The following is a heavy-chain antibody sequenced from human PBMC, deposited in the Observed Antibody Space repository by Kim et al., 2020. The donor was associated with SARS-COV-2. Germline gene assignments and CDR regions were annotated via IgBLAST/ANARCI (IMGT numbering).Heavy chain of an antibody. D-gene: IGHD1-26*01. J-gene: IGHJ4*02. CDR3: ARGGYLSGWDDFDY. V-gene: IGHV1-8*01. Sequence: AQKFQGRVTMTRNTSISTAYMELSSLRSEDTAVYYCARGGYLSGWDDFDYWGQGTLVTVSS.